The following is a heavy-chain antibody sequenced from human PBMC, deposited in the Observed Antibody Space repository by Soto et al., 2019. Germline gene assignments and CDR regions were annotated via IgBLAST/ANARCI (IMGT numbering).Heavy chain of an antibody. V-gene: IGHV3-21*01. CDR1: GFTFSSYS. D-gene: IGHD3-10*01. CDR3: ARVRGYYYGSGSPPEAYYYYYGMDV. J-gene: IGHJ6*02. Sequence: GGSLRLSCAASGFTFSSYSMNWVRQAPGKGLGWVSSISSSSYIYYADSVKGRFTISRDDAKNSLYLQMNSLRAEDTAVYYCARVRGYYYGSGSPPEAYYYYYGMDVWGQGTTVTVSS. CDR2: ISSSSYI.